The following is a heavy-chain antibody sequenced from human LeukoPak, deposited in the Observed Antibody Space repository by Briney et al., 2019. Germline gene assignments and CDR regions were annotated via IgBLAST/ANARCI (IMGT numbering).Heavy chain of an antibody. CDR1: GYTFTSHD. J-gene: IGHJ3*02. D-gene: IGHD6-13*01. CDR2: ISAYNGNT. V-gene: IGHV1-18*01. CDR3: ARSGYSSSWPESDAFDI. Sequence: ASVKVSCKASGYTFTSHDVNWLRQAPGQGLEWMGWISAYNGNTNYAQKLQGRVTMTTDTSTSTAYMELRSLRSDDTAVYYCARSGYSSSWPESDAFDIWGQGTMVTVSS.